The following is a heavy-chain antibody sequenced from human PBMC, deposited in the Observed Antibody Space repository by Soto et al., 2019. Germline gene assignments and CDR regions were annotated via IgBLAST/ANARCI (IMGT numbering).Heavy chain of an antibody. V-gene: IGHV1-18*01. D-gene: IGHD3-9*01. CDR1: GYTFTSYG. J-gene: IGHJ5*02. Sequence: ASVKVSCKASGYTFTSYGISWVRQAPGQGLEWMGWISAYNGNTNYAQKLQGRVTMTTDTSTSTAYMELRSLRSDDTAVYYCARGTAFYDIFTGQDPNWFDPWGQGTLVTVSS. CDR3: ARGTAFYDIFTGQDPNWFDP. CDR2: ISAYNGNT.